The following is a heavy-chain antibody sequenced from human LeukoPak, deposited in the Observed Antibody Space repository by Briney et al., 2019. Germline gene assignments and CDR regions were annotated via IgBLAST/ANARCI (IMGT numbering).Heavy chain of an antibody. CDR3: TTTAFDY. Sequence: GGSLRLSCTASGFIFGDYGVSWFRQAPGKGLEWVGFIRGKAYGGTTEYAASVKGRFTISRDDSKSIAYLQINSPKTEDTAVYYCTTTAFDYWGQGTLVTVSS. V-gene: IGHV3-49*03. CDR2: IRGKAYGGTT. J-gene: IGHJ4*02. CDR1: GFIFGDYG. D-gene: IGHD4-17*01.